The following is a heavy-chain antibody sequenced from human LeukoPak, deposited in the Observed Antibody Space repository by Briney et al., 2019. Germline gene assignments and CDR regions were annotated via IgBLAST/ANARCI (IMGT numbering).Heavy chain of an antibody. Sequence: SETLSLTCSVSGGSIDSRNHYWGWIRQPPGKGLEWIASIYSSGATYYNPSLRSRVIISVDTSKNQISLKLSSVTASDTAVYYCARHSMRYNWFDPWGQGTLVTVSS. D-gene: IGHD2/OR15-2a*01. CDR3: ARHSMRYNWFDP. V-gene: IGHV4-39*01. CDR2: IYSSGAT. CDR1: GGSIDSRNHY. J-gene: IGHJ5*02.